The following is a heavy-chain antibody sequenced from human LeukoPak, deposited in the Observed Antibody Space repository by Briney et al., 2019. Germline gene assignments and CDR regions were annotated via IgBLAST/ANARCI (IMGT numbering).Heavy chain of an antibody. CDR1: GGSISSYY. J-gene: IGHJ2*01. CDR3: ARDYNRYYYDSSGYNPFDL. Sequence: SETLSLTCTVSGGSISSYYWSWIRQPAGEGLEWIGCIYTGGSTNYNPSLKSRVTMSVDTSKNQFSLKLSSETAADTAVYYCARDYNRYYYDSSGYNPFDLWGRGTLVTVSS. CDR2: IYTGGST. D-gene: IGHD3-22*01. V-gene: IGHV4-4*07.